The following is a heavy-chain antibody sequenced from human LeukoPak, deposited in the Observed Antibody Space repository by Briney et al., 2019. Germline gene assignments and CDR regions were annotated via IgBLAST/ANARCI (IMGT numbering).Heavy chain of an antibody. CDR1: GYSISSGYY. Sequence: SETLSLTCTVSGYSISSGYYWSWIRQPAGKGLEWIGRIYTSGSTNYNPSLKSRVTISVDTSKNQFSLKLSSVTAADTAVYYCARDTSYYYDSSGNGNWFDPWGQGTLVTVSS. J-gene: IGHJ5*02. V-gene: IGHV4-61*02. D-gene: IGHD3-22*01. CDR3: ARDTSYYYDSSGNGNWFDP. CDR2: IYTSGST.